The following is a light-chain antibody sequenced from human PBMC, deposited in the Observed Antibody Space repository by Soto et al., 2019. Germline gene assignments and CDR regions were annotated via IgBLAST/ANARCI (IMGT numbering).Light chain of an antibody. Sequence: DIQMTQSPSTLSASVGDRVTITCRASQSISSWLAWXQQKPGKAPKLLIYDASSLESGVPSRFSGSGSGTEFNFTISSLQPDDFATYYCQQYNSYSTFGQGTKVDIK. J-gene: IGKJ1*01. CDR1: QSISSW. CDR2: DAS. CDR3: QQYNSYST. V-gene: IGKV1-5*01.